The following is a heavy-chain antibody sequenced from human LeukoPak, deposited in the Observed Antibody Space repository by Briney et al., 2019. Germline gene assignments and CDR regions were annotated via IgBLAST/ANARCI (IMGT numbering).Heavy chain of an antibody. D-gene: IGHD2-8*02. Sequence: SQTLSLTCAISGDSVSSNSAAWNWIRQSPSRGLEWLGRTCYRSKWYHDYAVSVKSRITINPDTSKNQFSLQLNSVTPEDTAVYYCARARPRLAGGHDLDAFDIWGQGTMVTVSS. CDR1: GDSVSSNSAA. CDR2: TCYRSKWYH. J-gene: IGHJ3*02. V-gene: IGHV6-1*01. CDR3: ARARPRLAGGHDLDAFDI.